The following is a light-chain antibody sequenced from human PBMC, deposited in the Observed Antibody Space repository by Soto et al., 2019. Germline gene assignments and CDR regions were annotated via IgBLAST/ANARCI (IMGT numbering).Light chain of an antibody. J-gene: IGKJ3*01. CDR1: QGIRSA. CDR2: DAS. Sequence: AIQLTQSPSSLSASVGDSVTITCRASQGIRSALAWYQQIPGRPPKLLIYDASSLEIGVPSRFSGSSSGTDFTLTVSTLQPEDFATYYCPQCDDYPFTFGPGTKVDLK. V-gene: IGKV1D-13*01. CDR3: PQCDDYPFT.